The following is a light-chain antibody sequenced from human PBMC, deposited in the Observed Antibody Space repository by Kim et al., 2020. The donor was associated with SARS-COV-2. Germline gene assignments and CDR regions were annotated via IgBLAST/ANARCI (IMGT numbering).Light chain of an antibody. CDR3: SSFSTISTVI. CDR2: DVT. CDR1: SSDVGASTS. Sequence: GPSITISCTGTSSDVGASTSVSWYQQHPGKAPKLMIYDVTSRPSGVSNRFSGSKSDNTASLTISGLQAEDEADYYCSSFSTISTVIFGGGTQLTVL. J-gene: IGLJ2*01. V-gene: IGLV2-14*03.